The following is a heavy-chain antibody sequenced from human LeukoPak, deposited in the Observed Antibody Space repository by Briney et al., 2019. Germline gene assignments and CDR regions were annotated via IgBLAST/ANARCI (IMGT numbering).Heavy chain of an antibody. V-gene: IGHV3-48*04. J-gene: IGHJ5*02. CDR3: ARGLAVAGSSWFDP. D-gene: IGHD6-19*01. CDR2: ISSSGSTI. Sequence: GGSLRLSCAASGFTFSSYAMSWVRQAPGKGLEWVSYISSSGSTIYYADSVEGRFTISRDNAKNTLYLQLDSLRAEDTAVYYCARGLAVAGSSWFDPWGQGTLVSVSS. CDR1: GFTFSSYA.